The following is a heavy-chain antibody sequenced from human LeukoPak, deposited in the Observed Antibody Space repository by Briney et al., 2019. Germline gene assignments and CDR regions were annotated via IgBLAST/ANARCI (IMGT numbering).Heavy chain of an antibody. V-gene: IGHV3-33*01. J-gene: IGHJ3*02. CDR2: IWHDGVNK. D-gene: IGHD4-23*01. CDR1: GFTFSSYG. Sequence: GRSLRLSCAASGFTFSSYGMDWVRQAPGKGLEWVAVIWHDGVNKYYADSVKGRFTISRDNSKNTLYLQMNSLRAEDTAVYYCARRMTTVVTDAFDIWGQGTMVTVSS. CDR3: ARRMTTVVTDAFDI.